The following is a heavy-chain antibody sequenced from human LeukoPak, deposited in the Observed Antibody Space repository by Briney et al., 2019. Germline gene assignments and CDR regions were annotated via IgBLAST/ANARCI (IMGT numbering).Heavy chain of an antibody. CDR1: GGSISSGSYY. J-gene: IGHJ3*02. Sequence: SQTLSLTCTVSGGSISSGSYYWSWIRQPAGKGLEWIGRIYTSGSTNYNPSLKSRVTISVDTSKNQSSLKLSSVTAADTAVYYCARVTIFYDSSGYYRAVDAFDIWGQGTMVTVSS. V-gene: IGHV4-61*02. CDR3: ARVTIFYDSSGYYRAVDAFDI. CDR2: IYTSGST. D-gene: IGHD3-22*01.